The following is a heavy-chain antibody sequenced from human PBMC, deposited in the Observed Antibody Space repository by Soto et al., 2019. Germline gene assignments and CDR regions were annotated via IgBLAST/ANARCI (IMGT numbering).Heavy chain of an antibody. V-gene: IGHV1-24*01. CDR3: ATYPLWNRYHIVVVTAAIKYFDY. D-gene: IGHD2-2*01. CDR2: FDPEDGET. J-gene: IGHJ4*02. Sequence: ASVKVSCKVSGYTLTELSMHWVRQAPGKGLEWMGGFDPEDGETIYAQKFQGRVTMTEDTSTDTAYMELSSLRSEDTAVYYCATYPLWNRYHIVVVTAAIKYFDYWGQGTLVTVSS. CDR1: GYTLTELS.